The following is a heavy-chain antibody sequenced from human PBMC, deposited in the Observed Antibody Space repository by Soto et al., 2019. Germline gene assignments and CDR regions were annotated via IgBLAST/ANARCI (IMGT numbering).Heavy chain of an antibody. V-gene: IGHV3-48*02. D-gene: IGHD6-13*01. J-gene: IGHJ4*02. CDR2: ISSSTTTI. Sequence: EVQLVESGGGLVQPGGSLRLSCAASGFTFSSHSMNWVRQAPGKGLEWVSYISSSTTTIYYADSVEGRFTVSRDNAKHSPYLQINRLADDHTVVYYCARGIAAAGGRHFDYWGQGTLVTVSS. CDR1: GFTFSSHS. CDR3: ARGIAAAGGRHFDY.